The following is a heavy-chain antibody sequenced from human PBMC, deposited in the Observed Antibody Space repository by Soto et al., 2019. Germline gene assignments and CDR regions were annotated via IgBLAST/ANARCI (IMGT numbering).Heavy chain of an antibody. CDR3: ARPDFGYYWYFDL. Sequence: QDQLVQSGAEVKRRGSSVKVSCKASGGTFSSQTFSWVRQAPGQGLEWMGRIIPALGTATYAQKFQGRVTITADESATTVYMELNSLRSEDTAVYYCARPDFGYYWYFDLWGRGTLVTVSS. CDR1: GGTFSSQT. J-gene: IGHJ2*01. D-gene: IGHD4-17*01. V-gene: IGHV1-69*08. CDR2: IIPALGTA.